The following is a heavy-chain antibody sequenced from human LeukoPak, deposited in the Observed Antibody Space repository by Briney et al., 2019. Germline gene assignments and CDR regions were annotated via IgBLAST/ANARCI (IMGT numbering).Heavy chain of an antibody. CDR3: ARDLTIFTFPYYCDTLDI. CDR2: IKEAGNEK. Sequence: GRSLRLSCAASGFTFSDYWMTWVRQAPGKGLEWVANIKEAGNEKYYVDSVKGRFTISRDNAKNSLYLQMNSLRVEDTAVYYCARDLTIFTFPYYCDTLDIWGQGTRVTVSS. J-gene: IGHJ3*02. CDR1: GFTFSDYW. V-gene: IGHV3-7*01. D-gene: IGHD3-22*01.